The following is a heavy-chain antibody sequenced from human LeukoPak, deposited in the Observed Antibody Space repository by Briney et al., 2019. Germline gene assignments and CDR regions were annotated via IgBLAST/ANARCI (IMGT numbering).Heavy chain of an antibody. CDR1: GFTVSSNY. V-gene: IGHV3-66*01. CDR3: ARDPLDGVVPAAMLDY. D-gene: IGHD2-2*01. J-gene: IGHJ4*02. CDR2: IYSGGST. Sequence: GGSLRLSCAASGFTVSSNYMSWVRQAPGKGLEWVSVIYSGGSTYYADSVKGRFTISRDNSKNTLYLQMNSLRAEDTAVYYCARDPLDGVVPAAMLDYWGQGTLVTVSS.